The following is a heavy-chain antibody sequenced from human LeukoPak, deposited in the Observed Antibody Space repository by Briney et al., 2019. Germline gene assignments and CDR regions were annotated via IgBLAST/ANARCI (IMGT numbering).Heavy chain of an antibody. CDR1: GFTFSSYA. CDR3: AKVFYGDYGSYYFDY. CDR2: ISGSGGST. D-gene: IGHD4-17*01. Sequence: GGSLRLSCAASGFTFSSYAMSWVRQAPGKGLEWVSAISGSGGSTYYADSVKGRFTISRDNSKNTLYLQMNSLRAEDTAVYYCAKVFYGDYGSYYFDYWGQGTLVTVSS. V-gene: IGHV3-23*01. J-gene: IGHJ4*02.